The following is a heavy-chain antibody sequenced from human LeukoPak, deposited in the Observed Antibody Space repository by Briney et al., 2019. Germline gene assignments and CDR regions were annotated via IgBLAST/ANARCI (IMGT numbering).Heavy chain of an antibody. Sequence: ASVKVSCKASGGTFSSYAISWVRQAPGQGLEWMGWISAYNGNTNYAQKLQGRVTMTTDTSTSTAYMELRSLRSDDTAVYYCARDGYYYDSSGYLGTRWFDPWGQGTLVTVSS. V-gene: IGHV1-18*01. CDR3: ARDGYYYDSSGYLGTRWFDP. CDR2: ISAYNGNT. D-gene: IGHD3-22*01. J-gene: IGHJ5*02. CDR1: GGTFSSYA.